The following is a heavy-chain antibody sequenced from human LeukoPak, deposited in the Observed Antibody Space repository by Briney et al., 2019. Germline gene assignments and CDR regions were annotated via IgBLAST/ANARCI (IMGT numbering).Heavy chain of an antibody. CDR2: ISGSGGST. Sequence: GGSLRLSCAASGFTFSSYAMSWVRQAPGKGLEWVSAISGSGGSTYYADSVKGRFTISRDNSKNTLYLQMNSLRAEDTAVYYCAKDGVGYSSGWSDYWGRGTLVTVSS. D-gene: IGHD6-19*01. J-gene: IGHJ4*02. CDR3: AKDGVGYSSGWSDY. CDR1: GFTFSSYA. V-gene: IGHV3-23*01.